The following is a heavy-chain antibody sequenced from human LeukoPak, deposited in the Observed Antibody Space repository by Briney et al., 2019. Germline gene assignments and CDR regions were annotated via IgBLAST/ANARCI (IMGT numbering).Heavy chain of an antibody. CDR2: INPNSGGT. Sequence: GASVKVSCKASGYTFTGYYMHWVRQAPGQGLEWMGWINPNSGGTNYAQKFQGRVTITRNTSISTAYMELSSLRSEDTAVYYCARGLYYYGSGSYWSDAFDIWGQGTMVTVSS. D-gene: IGHD3-10*01. V-gene: IGHV1-2*02. CDR1: GYTFTGYY. CDR3: ARGLYYYGSGSYWSDAFDI. J-gene: IGHJ3*02.